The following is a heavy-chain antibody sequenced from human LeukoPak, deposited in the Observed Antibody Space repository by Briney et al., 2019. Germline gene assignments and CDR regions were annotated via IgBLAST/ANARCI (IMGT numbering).Heavy chain of an antibody. J-gene: IGHJ4*02. CDR3: ARELLWFGELIDY. Sequence: PSETLSLTCAVYGGSFSGHYWSWIRQPPGKGLEWIGEINHSGRTNYNPSLMSRVTISVDTSKNQFSLKLSSVTAADTAVYYCARELLWFGELIDYWGQGTLVTVSS. CDR1: GGSFSGHY. CDR2: INHSGRT. V-gene: IGHV4-34*01. D-gene: IGHD3-10*01.